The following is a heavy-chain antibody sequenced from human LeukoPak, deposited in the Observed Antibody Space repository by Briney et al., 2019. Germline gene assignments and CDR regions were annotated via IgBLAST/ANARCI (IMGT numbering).Heavy chain of an antibody. V-gene: IGHV3-53*05. J-gene: IGHJ4*01. D-gene: IGHD6-19*01. Sequence: GGSLRLSCAASGFTVSSNYMSWVRQAPGKGLEWVSVIYSGGSTYYADSVKGRFTISRDNSRNTLYMKMNSLRVEDTAVYYCARGVGETLSGWTLDYWGHGTLVAVSS. CDR1: GFTVSSNY. CDR3: ARGVGETLSGWTLDY. CDR2: IYSGGST.